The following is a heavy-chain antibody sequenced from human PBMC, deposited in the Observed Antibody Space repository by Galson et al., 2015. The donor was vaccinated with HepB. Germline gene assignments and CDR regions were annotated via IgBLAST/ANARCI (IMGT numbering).Heavy chain of an antibody. J-gene: IGHJ4*02. Sequence: ETLSLTCTVSGASISSSLYYWVWIRQPPEKGLEWIGSIYYTGNTFYRSSLKSRVTISADMSKNQFSLKVNSVTAADTAVYYCPRAAGDSSTYANDYWGQGTLVTVSS. V-gene: IGHV4-39*07. CDR2: IYYTGNT. CDR1: GASISSSLYY. D-gene: IGHD5-18*01. CDR3: PRAAGDSSTYANDY.